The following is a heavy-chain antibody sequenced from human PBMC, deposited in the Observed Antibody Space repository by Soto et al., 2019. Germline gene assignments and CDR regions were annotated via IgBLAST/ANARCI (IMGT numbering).Heavy chain of an antibody. CDR3: ARSSESYSYYGLDV. CDR1: GYTFTGYF. Sequence: QVQLVQSGAEVKKPGASVKFSCKASGYTFTGYFMHWVRQAPGQGLEWMGWINPNSGDTNSAQKFQGRVTMTRDTSNSTAHMEVSRLRSDDTAVYYCARSSESYSYYGLDVWGQGTTVTVSS. CDR2: INPNSGDT. V-gene: IGHV1-2*02. J-gene: IGHJ6*02. D-gene: IGHD6-19*01.